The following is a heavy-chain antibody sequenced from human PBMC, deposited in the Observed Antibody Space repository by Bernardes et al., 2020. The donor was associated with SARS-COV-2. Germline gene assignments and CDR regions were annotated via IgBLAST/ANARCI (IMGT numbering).Heavy chain of an antibody. Sequence: GGSLRLSCAASGFTFSSYSMNWVRQAPGKGLEWVSSISSSSSYIYYADSVKGRFTISRDNAKNSLYLQMNSLRAEDTAVYYCARGMAYCSGGSCYKTVGAFDIWGQGTMVTVSS. CDR2: ISSSSSYI. V-gene: IGHV3-21*01. J-gene: IGHJ3*02. CDR1: GFTFSSYS. D-gene: IGHD2-15*01. CDR3: ARGMAYCSGGSCYKTVGAFDI.